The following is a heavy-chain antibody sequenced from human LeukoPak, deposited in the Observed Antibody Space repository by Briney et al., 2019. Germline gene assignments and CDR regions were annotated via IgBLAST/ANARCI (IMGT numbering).Heavy chain of an antibody. J-gene: IGHJ3*02. CDR2: ISSSSSYI. CDR1: GFTLTSCA. Sequence: PGGSLILSCAASGFTLTSCAMTWVRQAPGKGLEWVSSISSSSSYIYYADSVKGRFTISRDNAKNSLYLQMNSLRAEDTAVYYCARDPTTNDAFDIWGQGTMVTVSS. V-gene: IGHV3-21*01. D-gene: IGHD4-11*01. CDR3: ARDPTTNDAFDI.